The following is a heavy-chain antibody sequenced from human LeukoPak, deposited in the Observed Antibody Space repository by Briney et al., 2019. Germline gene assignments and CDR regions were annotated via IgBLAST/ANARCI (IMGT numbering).Heavy chain of an antibody. Sequence: GGSLRLSCAASGFTFSRSAMTWVRQGPGTGLEFVASIIYSGGATYYADSVKGRFTISRDNSKNTLYLQMNSLRAEDTALHYCAKDGLYYDGSEHVYYFDSWGQGTLVTVSS. D-gene: IGHD3-22*01. CDR3: AKDGLYYDGSEHVYYFDS. J-gene: IGHJ4*02. CDR2: IIYSGGAT. CDR1: GFTFSRSA. V-gene: IGHV3-23*01.